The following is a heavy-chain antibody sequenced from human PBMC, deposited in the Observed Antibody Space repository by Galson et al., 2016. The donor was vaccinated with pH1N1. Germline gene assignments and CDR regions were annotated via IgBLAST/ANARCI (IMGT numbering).Heavy chain of an antibody. V-gene: IGHV3-48*04. Sequence: SLRLSCAASGFTFSNWHMDWVRQAPGEGLEWISFITYTSGTTYYADSVKGRFIVSRDNARNSLYLEMNSLRVEDTAVYYCARPGNYDGDRRGAFDLWGQGKMVTVSP. CDR1: GFTFSNWH. J-gene: IGHJ3*01. D-gene: IGHD4-23*01. CDR3: ARPGNYDGDRRGAFDL. CDR2: ITYTSGTT.